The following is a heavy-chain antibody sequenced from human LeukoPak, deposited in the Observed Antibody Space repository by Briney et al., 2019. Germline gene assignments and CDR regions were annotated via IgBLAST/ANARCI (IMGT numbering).Heavy chain of an antibody. J-gene: IGHJ6*02. D-gene: IGHD2-15*01. CDR1: GFTLSNAW. CDR3: ARDSVVVVAATRYYYYGMDV. V-gene: IGHV3-53*01. CDR2: IYSGGST. Sequence: PGGSLRLSCAASGFTLSNAWMSWVRQAPGKGLEWVSVIYSGGSTYYADSVKGRFTISRDNSKNTLYLQMNSLRAEDTAVYYCARDSVVVVAATRYYYYGMDVWGQGTTVTVSS.